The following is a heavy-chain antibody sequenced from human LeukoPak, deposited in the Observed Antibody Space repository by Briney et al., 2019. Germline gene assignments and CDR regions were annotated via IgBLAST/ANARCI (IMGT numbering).Heavy chain of an antibody. V-gene: IGHV3-48*02. CDR1: GFTFSSYA. Sequence: PGRSLRLSCAASGFTFSSYAMNWVRQAPGKGLEWVSYISSTGSPIYYADSVKGRFTISRDNAKNSLYLQMNSLRDDDTAVYYCAQKGGTDYWGQGTLVTVSS. D-gene: IGHD2-15*01. J-gene: IGHJ4*02. CDR2: ISSTGSPI. CDR3: AQKGGTDY.